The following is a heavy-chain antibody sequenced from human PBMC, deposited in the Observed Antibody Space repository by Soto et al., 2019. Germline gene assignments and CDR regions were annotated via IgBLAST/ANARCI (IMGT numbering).Heavy chain of an antibody. V-gene: IGHV1-3*01. J-gene: IGHJ4*02. Sequence: VASVKVSCKASGYTFTSYAMHWVRQAPGQRLEWMGWINAGNGNTKCSQKFQDRVTITRDTSASTAYMELSSLRSEDTAVYYCARGESVVGDYRGQGTLVTVSS. CDR1: GYTFTSYA. CDR3: ARGESVVGDY. D-gene: IGHD2-15*01. CDR2: INAGNGNT.